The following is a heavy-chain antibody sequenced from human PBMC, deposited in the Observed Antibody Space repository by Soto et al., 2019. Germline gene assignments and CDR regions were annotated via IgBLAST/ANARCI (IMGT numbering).Heavy chain of an antibody. V-gene: IGHV3-23*01. CDR3: ARDADILTGSDAFDI. D-gene: IGHD3-9*01. CDR2: ISGSGGTT. J-gene: IGHJ3*02. Sequence: GGSLRLSCAASGFTFSSYAMSWVRQAPGKGLEWVSAISGSGGTTYYADSVKGRFTISRDNAKNSLYLQMNSLRAEDTAVYYCARDADILTGSDAFDIWGQGTMVTVSS. CDR1: GFTFSSYA.